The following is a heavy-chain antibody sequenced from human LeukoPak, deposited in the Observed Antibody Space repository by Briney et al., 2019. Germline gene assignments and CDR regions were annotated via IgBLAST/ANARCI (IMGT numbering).Heavy chain of an antibody. CDR2: ISGSGGST. CDR3: AKDDWGPFGPGPEKYYFDY. Sequence: GGSLRLSCAASGFTFSSYAMSWVRQAPGKGLEWVSAISGSGGSTYYADSVKGRFTISRDNSKNTLYLQMNSLRAEDTAVYYCAKDDWGPFGPGPEKYYFDYWGQGTLVTVSS. J-gene: IGHJ4*02. D-gene: IGHD7-27*01. V-gene: IGHV3-23*01. CDR1: GFTFSSYA.